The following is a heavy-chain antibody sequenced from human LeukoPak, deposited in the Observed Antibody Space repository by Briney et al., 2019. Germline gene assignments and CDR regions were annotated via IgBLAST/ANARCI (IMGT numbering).Heavy chain of an antibody. J-gene: IGHJ4*02. V-gene: IGHV3-15*01. CDR2: IKSKSGGGTT. CDR1: GFTFSSAY. CDR3: STDAGYSSRWYNY. Sequence: GGSLRLSCAASGFTFSSAYMSWVRQAPGKGLEWIGRIKSKSGGGTTDYAAPVKGRFIISRDDSKNTLYLQMYGLKTEDTAVYYCSTDAGYSSRWYNYWGQGILVTVSS. D-gene: IGHD6-13*01.